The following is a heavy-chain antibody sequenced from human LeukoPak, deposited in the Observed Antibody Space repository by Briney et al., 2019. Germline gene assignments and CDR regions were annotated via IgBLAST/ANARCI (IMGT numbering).Heavy chain of an antibody. V-gene: IGHV1-18*01. J-gene: IGHJ6*02. CDR1: GYTFTSYG. Sequence: ASVKVSCKASGYTFTSYGISWVRQAPGQGLEWMGWISGCNGNTSYAQELQGRVTMTTDTSTSTAYMNLRSLRSDDTAVYYCARAPRHCSSTSCYVDYYYYGMDVWGQGTSVTVSS. CDR3: ARAPRHCSSTSCYVDYYYYGMDV. CDR2: ISGCNGNT. D-gene: IGHD2-2*01.